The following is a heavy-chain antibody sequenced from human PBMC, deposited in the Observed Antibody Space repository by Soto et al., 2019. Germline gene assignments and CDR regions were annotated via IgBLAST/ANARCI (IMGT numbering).Heavy chain of an antibody. CDR2: IVVGSGNT. D-gene: IGHD5-12*01. CDR3: AAASRGYFDYYYGMDV. CDR1: GHSFRSTT. V-gene: IGHV1-58*01. J-gene: IGHJ6*02. Sequence: ASVKVSCKASGHSFRSTTVQWVRQARGQRPEWIGWIVVGSGNTNYAQKFNERVIITRDMSTSTAYMELSSLRSEDTAVYYCAAASRGYFDYYYGMDVWGQGTTVTVSS.